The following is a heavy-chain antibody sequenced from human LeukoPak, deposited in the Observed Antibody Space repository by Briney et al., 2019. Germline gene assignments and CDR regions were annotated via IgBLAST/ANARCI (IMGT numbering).Heavy chain of an antibody. CDR3: ARTYGSGSYFGFDP. D-gene: IGHD3-10*01. CDR1: GFTFDDYA. V-gene: IGHV3-9*01. J-gene: IGHJ5*02. Sequence: PGGSLRLSCAASGFTFDDYAMHWVRQAPGKGLEWVSGISWNSGSIGYADSVKGRFTISRDNAKNSLYLQMNSLRAEDTALYYCARTYGSGSYFGFDPWGQGTLVTVSS. CDR2: ISWNSGSI.